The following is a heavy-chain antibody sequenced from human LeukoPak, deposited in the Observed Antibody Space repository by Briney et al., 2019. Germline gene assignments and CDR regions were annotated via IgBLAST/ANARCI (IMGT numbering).Heavy chain of an antibody. CDR3: AREGEVADP. CDR2: IYYSGST. V-gene: IGHV4-59*01. CDR1: GGSISSYY. Sequence: SETLSLTCTVSGGSISSYYWSWIRQPPGKGLEWIGYIYYSGSTNYNPSLKSRVTISVDTSKNQFSLKLSSVTAADTAVYYCAREGEVADPWGQGTLVTVSS. J-gene: IGHJ5*02. D-gene: IGHD2-21*01.